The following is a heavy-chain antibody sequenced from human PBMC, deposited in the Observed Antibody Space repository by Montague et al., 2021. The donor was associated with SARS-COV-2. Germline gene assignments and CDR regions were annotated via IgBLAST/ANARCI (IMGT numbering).Heavy chain of an antibody. CDR1: GFTFGDYT. J-gene: IGHJ3*01. Sequence: SLRLFCAASGFTFGDYTMNWVRQAPGKGLEWLSYIHSNGRIFYGDSVKGRFSVSRDDAKNSLYLQMISLSAEDTALYFCVKDENWAFNVWGQGTVVTVSS. CDR2: IHSNGRI. CDR3: VKDENWAFNV. D-gene: IGHD1-1*01. V-gene: IGHV3-69-1*01.